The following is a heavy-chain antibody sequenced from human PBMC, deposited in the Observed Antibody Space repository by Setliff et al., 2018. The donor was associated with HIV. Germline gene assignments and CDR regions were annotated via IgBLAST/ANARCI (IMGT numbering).Heavy chain of an antibody. CDR1: EFTLSAYA. V-gene: IGHV3-30*04. D-gene: IGHD6-13*01. Sequence: LRLSCAVSEFTLSAYAVHWVRQAPGEGLEWVGVISFDGTNKYYAHSVKGRFTISRDISKNTLYLQMNSLRTDDTAVYYCARGRMGYSTSWYAGGKIWGQGTMVTVSS. J-gene: IGHJ3*02. CDR2: ISFDGTNK. CDR3: ARGRMGYSTSWYAGGKI.